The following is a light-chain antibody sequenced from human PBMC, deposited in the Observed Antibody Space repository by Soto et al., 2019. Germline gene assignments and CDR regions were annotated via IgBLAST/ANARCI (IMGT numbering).Light chain of an antibody. CDR2: GAS. V-gene: IGKV3-15*01. J-gene: IGKJ1*01. CDR1: QSISSN. CDR3: QQYNNWPRT. Sequence: EIVLTQSPATLSVVPGERATLSCRASQSISSNLAWYQQKLGQAPRLLIYGASTRATGISARISGSGSGTESTLTISSLQSEDFAIYYCQQYNNWPRTFGQGTKVDIK.